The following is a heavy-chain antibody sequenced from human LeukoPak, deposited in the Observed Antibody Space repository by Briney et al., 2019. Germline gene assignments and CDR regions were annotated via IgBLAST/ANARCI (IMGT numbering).Heavy chain of an antibody. Sequence: GGSLRLSCAASGFTFDDYAMHWVRQAPGKGLEWVSGISWNSGYLGYADSVKGRFTISRDNAKSSLYLQMNSLRAEDTALYYCAKDNRVTTSEYYFNYWGQGTLVTVSS. CDR2: ISWNSGYL. CDR1: GFTFDDYA. J-gene: IGHJ4*02. CDR3: AKDNRVTTSEYYFNY. D-gene: IGHD4-17*01. V-gene: IGHV3-9*01.